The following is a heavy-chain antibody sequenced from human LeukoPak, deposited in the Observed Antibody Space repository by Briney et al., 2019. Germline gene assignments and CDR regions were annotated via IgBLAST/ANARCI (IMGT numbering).Heavy chain of an antibody. V-gene: IGHV3-74*01. CDR2: INSDGSST. Sequence: GGSLRLSCAASGFTFSSYWMHWVRQAPGKGLVWVSRINSDGSSTSYADSVKGRFTISRDNAKNTLYLQMNSLRAEDTAVYYCAKDPAVAGHPDYWGQGTLVTVSS. D-gene: IGHD6-19*01. J-gene: IGHJ4*02. CDR1: GFTFSSYW. CDR3: AKDPAVAGHPDY.